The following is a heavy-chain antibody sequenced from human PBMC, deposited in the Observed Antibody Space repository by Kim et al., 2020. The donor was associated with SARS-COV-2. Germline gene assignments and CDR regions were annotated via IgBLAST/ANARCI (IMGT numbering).Heavy chain of an antibody. V-gene: IGHV3-33*08. D-gene: IGHD6-13*01. J-gene: IGHJ4*02. CDR3: ARDIGTSLDY. CDR1: GFSITTYG. Sequence: GGSLRLSCAAFGFSITTYGVHWVRQTPGRGLEWVAVMRNDGSKQLYADSVQGRFTGSRDISKNTVYLQMNSLRAEDTAIYFCARDIGTSLDYWGRGTLVAVSS. CDR2: MRNDGSKQ.